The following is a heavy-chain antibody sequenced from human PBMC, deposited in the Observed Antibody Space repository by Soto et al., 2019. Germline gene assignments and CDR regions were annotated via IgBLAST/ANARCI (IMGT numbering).Heavy chain of an antibody. D-gene: IGHD6-13*01. CDR1: GYTFTIYS. CDR3: ARGIGAASENTIDY. V-gene: IGHV1-46*01. Sequence: ASVKVSCKASGYTFTIYSIHWVRQAPGQGLEWMGIINPSGGSTRYAQKFQGRVTMTRDTSTGTVYMELSSLRSEDTAVYYCARGIGAASENTIDYWGQGTLVTVSS. J-gene: IGHJ4*02. CDR2: INPSGGST.